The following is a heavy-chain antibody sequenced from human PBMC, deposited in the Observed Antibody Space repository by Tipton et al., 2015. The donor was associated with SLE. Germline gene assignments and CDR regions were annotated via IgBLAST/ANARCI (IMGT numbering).Heavy chain of an antibody. V-gene: IGHV4-61*01. Sequence: TLSLTCAVSGYSISSGYYWSWIRQPPGKGLEWIGYIYYSGSTNYNPSLKSRVTISVDTSKNQFSLKLSSVTAADTAVYYCARGSLRLGELSLAYWGQGTLVTVSS. J-gene: IGHJ4*02. D-gene: IGHD3-16*02. CDR3: ARGSLRLGELSLAY. CDR1: GYSISSGYY. CDR2: IYYSGST.